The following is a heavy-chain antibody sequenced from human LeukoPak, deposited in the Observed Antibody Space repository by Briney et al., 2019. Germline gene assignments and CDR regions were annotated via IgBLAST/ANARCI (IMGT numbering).Heavy chain of an antibody. J-gene: IGHJ4*02. D-gene: IGHD3-9*01. V-gene: IGHV3-9*01. CDR1: GFTFDDYD. Sequence: GGSLRLSCAASGFTFDDYDMHWVRQAPGKGLERVSGINWNSGSIGYADAVKGRFTISRDNAKNTLYLQMNSLRAEDTAVYYCAKMPPNDYDILTGYYFDYWGQGTLVTVSS. CDR2: INWNSGSI. CDR3: AKMPPNDYDILTGYYFDY.